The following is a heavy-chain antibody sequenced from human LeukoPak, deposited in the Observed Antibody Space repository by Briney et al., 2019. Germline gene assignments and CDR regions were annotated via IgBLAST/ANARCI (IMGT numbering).Heavy chain of an antibody. Sequence: GGSLRLSSAASGFTFSNYAMSWVRQAPGKGLEWVSGISGSGGSTYYADSVKGWLTISRDNSKNTLYLQMDSLRAEDTAVYYCAKVGIRISLIVVVFTTADDWFFDLWGRGTLVAVSS. CDR3: AKVGIRISLIVVVFTTADDWFFDL. D-gene: IGHD3-22*01. CDR2: ISGSGGST. V-gene: IGHV3-23*01. J-gene: IGHJ2*01. CDR1: GFTFSNYA.